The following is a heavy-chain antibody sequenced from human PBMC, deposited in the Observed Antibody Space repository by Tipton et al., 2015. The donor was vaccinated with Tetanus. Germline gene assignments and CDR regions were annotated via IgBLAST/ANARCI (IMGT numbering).Heavy chain of an antibody. CDR1: GGAFSSYA. CDR3: ASKGGIVVVPAANRYAFDI. Sequence: QLVQSGAEVKKPGSSVKVSCKASGGAFSSYAISWVRQAPGQGLEWMGGIIPIFGTANYAQKFQGRVTITADESTSPAYMELSSLRSEDTAVYYCASKGGIVVVPAANRYAFDIWGQGTMVTVSS. D-gene: IGHD2-2*01. CDR2: IIPIFGTA. J-gene: IGHJ3*02. V-gene: IGHV1-69*01.